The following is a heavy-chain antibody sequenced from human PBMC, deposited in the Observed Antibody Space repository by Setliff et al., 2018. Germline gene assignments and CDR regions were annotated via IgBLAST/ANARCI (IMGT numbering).Heavy chain of an antibody. J-gene: IGHJ6*02. CDR1: GFTFQTYE. CDR3: ARRLPYFGMDV. Sequence: PGGSLRLSCAASGFTFQTYEMIWVRQAPGKGLERVSKTHTDGITIYFDSVRGRFTIFRDSAKNPLHLQMTSLSAEDTAVYYGARRLPYFGMDVWGQGTTVTVSS. CDR2: THTDGITI. V-gene: IGHV3-48*03. D-gene: IGHD2-15*01.